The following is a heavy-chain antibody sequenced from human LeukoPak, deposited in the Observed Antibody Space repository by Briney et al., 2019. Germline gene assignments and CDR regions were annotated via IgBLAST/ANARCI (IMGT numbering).Heavy chain of an antibody. V-gene: IGHV1-2*02. CDR1: GYTFTKYA. Sequence: ASVKVSCKASGYTFTKYAINWVRQAPGQGLEWMGWINPNSGGTNYAQKFQGRVTMTRDTSISTAYMELSRLRSDDTAVYCCARELGYCSSTSCYRWFDPWGQGTLVTVSS. CDR2: INPNSGGT. D-gene: IGHD2-2*02. CDR3: ARELGYCSSTSCYRWFDP. J-gene: IGHJ5*02.